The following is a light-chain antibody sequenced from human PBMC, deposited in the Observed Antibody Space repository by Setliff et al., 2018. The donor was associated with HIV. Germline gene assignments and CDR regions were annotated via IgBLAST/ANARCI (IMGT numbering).Light chain of an antibody. CDR3: SSYTITNTVI. CDR2: EVS. Sequence: QSVLTQPASVSGSPGQSITISCTGTSSDVGAYNYVSWYQQHPGKAPKLMIFEVSNRPSGISNRFSGSKSGNTASLTISRLQTEDEADYYCSSYTITNTVIFGGGTKVTVL. J-gene: IGLJ2*01. V-gene: IGLV2-14*03. CDR1: SSDVGAYNY.